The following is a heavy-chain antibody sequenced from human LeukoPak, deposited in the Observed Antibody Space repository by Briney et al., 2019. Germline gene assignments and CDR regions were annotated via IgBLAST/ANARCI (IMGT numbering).Heavy chain of an antibody. CDR3: ARAGPFGESYFDY. J-gene: IGHJ4*02. Sequence: GGSLRLSCAASGFTFSSYWMSWVRQAPGMGLEWVANIKQDGSEEYYVDSVKGRFTISRDNAKNSLYLQMNSLRAEDTAVYYCARAGPFGESYFDYWGQGTLVTVSS. CDR2: IKQDGSEE. D-gene: IGHD3-10*01. V-gene: IGHV3-7*01. CDR1: GFTFSSYW.